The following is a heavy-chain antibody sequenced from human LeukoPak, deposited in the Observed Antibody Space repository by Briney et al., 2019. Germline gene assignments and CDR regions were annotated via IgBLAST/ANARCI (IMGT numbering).Heavy chain of an antibody. J-gene: IGHJ6*02. CDR3: ARLPEEYYEYGMDV. V-gene: IGHV1-69*13. Sequence: SVKVSCKASGGTFSSYAISRVRQAPGQGLEWMGGIIPIFGTANYAQKFQGRVTITADESTSTAYMELSSLRSEDTAVYYCARLPEEYYEYGMDVWGQGTTVTVSS. CDR2: IIPIFGTA. CDR1: GGTFSSYA. D-gene: IGHD3-3*01.